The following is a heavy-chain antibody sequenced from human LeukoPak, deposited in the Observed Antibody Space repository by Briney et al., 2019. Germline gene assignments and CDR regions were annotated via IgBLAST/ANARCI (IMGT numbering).Heavy chain of an antibody. CDR3: ATDGDGHGGYALHY. D-gene: IGHD5-18*01. V-gene: IGHV3-48*01. CDR1: GFTFSSLS. J-gene: IGHJ4*02. Sequence: GGSLRLSCLASGFTFSSLSMNWVRQVPGKGLEWVSHITGTGRTTQYSDSVKGRFSISRDNAKNSLFLQMDSLRVEDTGIYYCATDGDGHGGYALHYWGQGILVAVSS. CDR2: ITGTGRTT.